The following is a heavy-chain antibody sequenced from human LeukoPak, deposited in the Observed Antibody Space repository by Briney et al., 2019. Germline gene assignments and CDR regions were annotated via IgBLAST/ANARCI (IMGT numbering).Heavy chain of an antibody. CDR3: AKPDSGGTSSSFDY. Sequence: GGSLRLSCAASGYTFSSFAMSWVRQAPGKGLEWVSSISVSGGSTYYADSVKGRFTISRDNSNNTLYLQMNSLRAGDTAVYYCAKPDSGGTSSSFDYWGQGTLVTVSS. V-gene: IGHV3-23*01. J-gene: IGHJ4*02. CDR1: GYTFSSFA. D-gene: IGHD2-15*01. CDR2: ISVSGGST.